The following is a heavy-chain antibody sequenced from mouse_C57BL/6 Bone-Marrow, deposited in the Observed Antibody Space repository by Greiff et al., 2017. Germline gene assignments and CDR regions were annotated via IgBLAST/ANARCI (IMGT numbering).Heavy chain of an antibody. J-gene: IGHJ2*01. D-gene: IGHD4-1*01. CDR2: ISDGGSYT. V-gene: IGHV5-4*01. CDR1: GFTFSSYA. Sequence: EVKLVESGGGLVKPGGSLKLSCAASGFTFSSYAMSWVRQTPEKRLEWVATISDGGSYTYYPDNVKGRFTISRDNAKNNLYLQMSHLKCEDTAMYYYARDWDRVGYYFDYWGQGTTLTVSS. CDR3: ARDWDRVGYYFDY.